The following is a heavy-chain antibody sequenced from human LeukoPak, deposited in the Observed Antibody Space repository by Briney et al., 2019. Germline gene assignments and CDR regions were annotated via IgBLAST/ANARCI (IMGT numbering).Heavy chain of an antibody. J-gene: IGHJ4*02. Sequence: SETLSLTCTVSGGSISSYYWSWIRQPPGKGLEWIGYIYYSGSTNYNPSLKSRVTISVDTSKNQFSLKLSSVTAADTAVYYCARATMVRGVIRGNIDYWGQGTLVTVSS. V-gene: IGHV4-59*12. CDR3: ARATMVRGVIRGNIDY. CDR2: IYYSGST. CDR1: GGSISSYY. D-gene: IGHD3-10*01.